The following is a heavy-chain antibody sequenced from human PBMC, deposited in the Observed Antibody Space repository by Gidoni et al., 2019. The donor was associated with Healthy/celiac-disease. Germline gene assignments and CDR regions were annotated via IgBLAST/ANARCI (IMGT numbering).Heavy chain of an antibody. CDR2: NYPGDSDT. CDR1: GYSFTSYW. J-gene: IGHJ4*02. Sequence: EVQLAQSGAAVKKPGGSLKISCTGSGYSFTSYWIGWVRQMAGKGLEWMGINYPGDSDTRYSPSFQGQVTISADKSISTAYLQWSSLKASDTAMYYCARLLTANNWNFDYWGQGTLVTVSS. D-gene: IGHD1-20*01. V-gene: IGHV5-51*01. CDR3: ARLLTANNWNFDY.